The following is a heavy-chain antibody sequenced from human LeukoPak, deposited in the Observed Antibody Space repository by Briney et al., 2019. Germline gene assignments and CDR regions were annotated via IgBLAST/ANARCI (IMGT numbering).Heavy chain of an antibody. J-gene: IGHJ4*02. CDR3: ARRGGSGSWYYFDY. V-gene: IGHV4-59*01. Sequence: SETLSLTCTVSGGSISSYFWNWIRQPPGKELEWIGYIYYSGSTNYNPSLKSRVTISVDTSKHQFSLKLSSVTAADTAVYYCARRGGSGSWYYFDYWGQGTLVTVSS. CDR2: IYYSGST. D-gene: IGHD3-10*01. CDR1: GGSISSYF.